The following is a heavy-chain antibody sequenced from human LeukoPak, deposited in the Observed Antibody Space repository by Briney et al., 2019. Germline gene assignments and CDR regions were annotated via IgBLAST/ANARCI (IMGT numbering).Heavy chain of an antibody. V-gene: IGHV3-33*01. CDR3: ARLMYDAFDI. CDR1: GFPFSSYG. CDR2: IWYDGSNK. J-gene: IGHJ3*02. Sequence: GGSLRLSCAASGFPFSSYGMHWVRQAPGKGLEWVAVIWYDGSNKYYADSVKGRFTISRDNSKNTLHLQMNSLRAEDTAVYYCARLMYDAFDIWGQGTMVTVSS. D-gene: IGHD2-8*01.